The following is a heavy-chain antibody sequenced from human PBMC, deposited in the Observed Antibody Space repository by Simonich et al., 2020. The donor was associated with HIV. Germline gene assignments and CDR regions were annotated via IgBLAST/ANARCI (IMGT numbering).Heavy chain of an antibody. CDR1: GYTFTSYF. CDR3: ARVDIATAGRYFHH. J-gene: IGHJ1*01. CDR2: INTSTGST. D-gene: IGHD6-13*01. Sequence: QVQLVQSGAEVKKPGASVKVSCKASGYTFTSYFMHWGRQAPGQGLEWMGMINTSTGSTNYEQRFQGRLAMTRDMSTSTVYMELSSLRAEDTAVFYCARVDIATAGRYFHHWGQGTLVTVSS. V-gene: IGHV1-46*01.